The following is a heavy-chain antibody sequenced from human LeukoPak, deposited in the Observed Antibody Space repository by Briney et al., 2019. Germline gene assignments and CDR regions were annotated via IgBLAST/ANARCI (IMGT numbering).Heavy chain of an antibody. Sequence: GSLRLSCAASGFTFSSYAMSWVRQAPGKGLEWIGYIYYSGSTNYNPSLKSRVTISVDTSKNQFSLKLSSVTAADTAVYYCARHVIDYGDYPLDYWGQGTLVTVSS. J-gene: IGHJ4*02. CDR1: GFTFSSYA. CDR3: ARHVIDYGDYPLDY. CDR2: IYYSGST. D-gene: IGHD4-17*01. V-gene: IGHV4-59*08.